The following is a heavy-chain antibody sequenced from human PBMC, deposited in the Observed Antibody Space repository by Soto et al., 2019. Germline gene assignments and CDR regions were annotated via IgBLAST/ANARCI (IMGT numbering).Heavy chain of an antibody. CDR1: GYTFTSYG. CDR2: ISAYNGNT. CDR3: ARSLRVFDY. Sequence: QVQLVQSGAEVKKPGASVKVSCKASGYTFTSYGISWVRQAPGQGLEWMGWISAYNGNTNYAQKRQGRVTLTTDPSTRTAYMELRSLRSDGTAVYYCARSLRVFDYWGQGTLVTVSS. V-gene: IGHV1-18*01. J-gene: IGHJ4*02.